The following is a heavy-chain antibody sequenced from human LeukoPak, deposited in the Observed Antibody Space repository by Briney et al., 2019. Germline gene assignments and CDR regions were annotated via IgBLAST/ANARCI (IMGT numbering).Heavy chain of an antibody. D-gene: IGHD1-26*01. CDR1: GFTFSSYG. J-gene: IGHJ4*02. CDR2: IWYDGSNK. V-gene: IGHV3-33*01. CDR3: ARDLHYSGSPPGDY. Sequence: PGRSLRLSCAASGFTFSSYGMHWVRQAPGKGLEWVAVIWYDGSNKYYADSVKGRFTISRDNSKNTLYLQMNSLRAEDTAVYYCARDLHYSGSPPGDYWGQGTLVTVSS.